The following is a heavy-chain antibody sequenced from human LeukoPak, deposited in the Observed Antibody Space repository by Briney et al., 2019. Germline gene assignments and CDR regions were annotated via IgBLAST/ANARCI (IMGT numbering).Heavy chain of an antibody. CDR1: GFTFSSYA. V-gene: IGHV3-23*01. CDR2: ISGSGGST. Sequence: GGSLRLSCAASGFTFSSYAMSWVRQAPGKGLEWVSAISGSGGSTYYADSVKGRFTISRDNSKNTLYLQMDSLRAEDTAVYYCAKAAAMVTAYYYYYYMDVWGKGTTVTVSS. D-gene: IGHD5-18*01. CDR3: AKAAAMVTAYYYYYYMDV. J-gene: IGHJ6*03.